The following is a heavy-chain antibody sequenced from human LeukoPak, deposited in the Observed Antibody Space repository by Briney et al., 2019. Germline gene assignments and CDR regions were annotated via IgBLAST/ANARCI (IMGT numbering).Heavy chain of an antibody. CDR2: IGWNSGSI. J-gene: IGHJ3*02. CDR3: AKDFITMVRGAGGRAFDI. CDR1: GFTFDDYA. D-gene: IGHD3-10*01. V-gene: IGHV3-9*01. Sequence: GGSLRLSCAASGFTFDDYAMHWVRQAPGKGLEWVSGIGWNSGSIGYADSVKGRFTISRDNAKNSLYLQMNSLRAEDTALYYCAKDFITMVRGAGGRAFDIWGQGTMVTVSS.